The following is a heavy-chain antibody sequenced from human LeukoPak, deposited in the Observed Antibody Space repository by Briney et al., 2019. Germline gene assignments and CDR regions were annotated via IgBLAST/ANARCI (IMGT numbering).Heavy chain of an antibody. CDR1: AFTFSKFW. J-gene: IGHJ4*02. CDR2: INTDGTVT. D-gene: IGHD6-19*01. CDR3: ATKQWLAPPPDS. V-gene: IGHV3-74*03. Sequence: GVSLRLSCAASAFTFSKFWMLWVRPAPGKGLESVSRINTDGTVTTYADSVKGRFTVSRDNADNTMFLQMNSVRDEDTAVYYCATKQWLAPPPDSWGQGTPVTVSS.